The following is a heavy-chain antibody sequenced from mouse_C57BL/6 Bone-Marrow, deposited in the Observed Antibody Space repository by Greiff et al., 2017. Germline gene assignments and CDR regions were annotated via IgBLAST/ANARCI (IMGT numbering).Heavy chain of an antibody. CDR2: IYPSDSET. CDR1: GYTFTSYW. J-gene: IGHJ4*01. V-gene: IGHV1-61*01. Sequence: QVQLQQPGAELVRPGSSVKLSCKASGYTFTSYWMDWVKQRPGQGLEWIGNIYPSDSETHYNQKFKDKATLTVDKSSSTAYMQLRSLTSEDSAVYYCARRGVVATDYAMDYWGQGTSVTVSS. CDR3: ARRGVVATDYAMDY. D-gene: IGHD1-1*01.